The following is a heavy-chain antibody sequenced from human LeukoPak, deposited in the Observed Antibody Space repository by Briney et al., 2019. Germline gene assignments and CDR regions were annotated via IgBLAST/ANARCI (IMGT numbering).Heavy chain of an antibody. CDR1: GDSISSGDYY. V-gene: IGHV4-61*10. Sequence: SQTLSLTCTVSGDSISSGDYYWSWIRQPAGKGLEWIGYIYYSGSTDYNPSLKSRVTISVDTSKNQFSLKLSSVTAADTAVYYCARGVEYDFWSGYHSYYFDYWGQGTLVTVSS. CDR2: IYYSGST. D-gene: IGHD3-3*01. J-gene: IGHJ4*02. CDR3: ARGVEYDFWSGYHSYYFDY.